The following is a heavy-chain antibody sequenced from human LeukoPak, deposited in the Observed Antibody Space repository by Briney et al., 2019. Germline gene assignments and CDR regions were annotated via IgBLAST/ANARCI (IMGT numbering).Heavy chain of an antibody. Sequence: ASVKDSCKATGYTFTSYYMHWVRQAPGQGLEWMGIINPSGGSTSYAQKFQGRVTMTRDTSTSTVYMELSSLRSEDTAVYYCARDRAARRGYSYGYDFDYWGQGTLVTVSS. J-gene: IGHJ4*02. CDR3: ARDRAARRGYSYGYDFDY. D-gene: IGHD5-18*01. CDR1: GYTFTSYY. V-gene: IGHV1-46*01. CDR2: INPSGGST.